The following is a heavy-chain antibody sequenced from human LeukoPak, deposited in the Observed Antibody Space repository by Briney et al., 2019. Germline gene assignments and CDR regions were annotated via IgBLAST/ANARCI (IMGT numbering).Heavy chain of an antibody. D-gene: IGHD3-22*01. CDR2: ISYDGSNK. V-gene: IGHV3-30-3*01. Sequence: GGSLRLSCAASGLSFSSYAMHWFRQAPGKGPESVAVISYDGSNKYYADSVKGRSTCSRDNSKNTLYMQMNNTRADDPAVYYFPTPNYYDSSGFYYYFYCMDVWGQGTTVTVSS. CDR1: GLSFSSYA. CDR3: PTPNYYDSSGFYYYFYCMDV. J-gene: IGHJ6*02.